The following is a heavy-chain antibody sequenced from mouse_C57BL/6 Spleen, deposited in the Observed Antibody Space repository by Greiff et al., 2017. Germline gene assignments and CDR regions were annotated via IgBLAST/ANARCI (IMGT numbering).Heavy chain of an antibody. CDR2: IHPNSGST. CDR1: GFTFTSYW. Sequence: QVHVKQPGAELVKPGASVKLSCTASGFTFTSYWMPWVKQSPGQGLEWIGMIHPNSGSTNYTEKFKSKATLTVDKSSSTAYMQLSSLTSEDSAVYYCVLTVVAPWGQGTLVTVSA. J-gene: IGHJ3*02. V-gene: IGHV1-64*01. CDR3: VLTVVAP. D-gene: IGHD1-1*01.